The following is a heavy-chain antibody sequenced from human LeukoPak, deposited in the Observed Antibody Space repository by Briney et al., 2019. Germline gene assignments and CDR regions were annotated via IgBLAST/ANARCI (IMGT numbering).Heavy chain of an antibody. CDR2: IDPNSGGT. J-gene: IGHJ4*02. D-gene: IGHD5-24*01. Sequence: ASVKVSCKASGYTFTSYGISWVRQAPGQGLEWMGWIDPNSGGTNYAQKFQGRITLTRDTSVSIDYMELSSLTSDDTAVYYCARDGDGRINFDYWGQGTLVTVSS. CDR1: GYTFTSYG. V-gene: IGHV1-2*02. CDR3: ARDGDGRINFDY.